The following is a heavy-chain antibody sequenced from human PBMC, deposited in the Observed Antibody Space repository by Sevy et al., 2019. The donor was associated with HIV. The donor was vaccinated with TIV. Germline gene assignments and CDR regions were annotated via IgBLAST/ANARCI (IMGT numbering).Heavy chain of an antibody. CDR3: ARVPSTGRFGMDV. CDR2: IGTSSSTI. Sequence: GGSVSLSCAASGFSFSTYSMNWVRQAPGKGLEWVSYIGTSSSTIYYADSVRGRFTISRDNGKNSLYLQMSSLRAADTALYYCARVPSTGRFGMDVWGQGTTVTVSS. V-gene: IGHV3-48*01. D-gene: IGHD3-10*01. CDR1: GFSFSTYS. J-gene: IGHJ6*02.